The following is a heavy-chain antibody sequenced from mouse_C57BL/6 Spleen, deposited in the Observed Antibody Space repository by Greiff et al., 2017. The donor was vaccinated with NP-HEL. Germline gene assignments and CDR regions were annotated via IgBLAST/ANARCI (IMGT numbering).Heavy chain of an antibody. V-gene: IGHV6-3*01. CDR3: TGSSDSSGTFDY. J-gene: IGHJ2*01. D-gene: IGHD3-2*02. CDR2: IRFTSDYFSS. Sequence: EVQLVESGGGLVQPGGSMKLSCVASGFTFSNYWMYWVRQSPEKGLEWVAQIRFTSDYFSSHYAESVKGWFTISRDDSKSSVYQHMNNVRAEDTGIYYCTGSSDSSGTFDYWGKGTTLTVSS. CDR1: GFTFSNYW.